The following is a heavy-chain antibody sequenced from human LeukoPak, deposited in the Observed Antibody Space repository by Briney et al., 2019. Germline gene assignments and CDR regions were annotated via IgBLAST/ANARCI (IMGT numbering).Heavy chain of an antibody. CDR1: GGSFSGYY. Sequence: KPSETLSLTCAVYGGSFSGYYWSWIRQPPGKGLEWIGEINHSGSTNYNPSLKSRVAISVDTSKNQFSLKLSSVTAADTAVYYCARGMFPHDVWGQGTTVTVSS. D-gene: IGHD3-10*02. CDR3: ARGMFPHDV. J-gene: IGHJ6*02. V-gene: IGHV4-34*01. CDR2: INHSGST.